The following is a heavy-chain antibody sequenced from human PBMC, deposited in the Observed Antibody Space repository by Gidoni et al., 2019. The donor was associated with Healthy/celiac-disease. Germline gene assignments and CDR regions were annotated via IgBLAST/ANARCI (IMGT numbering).Heavy chain of an antibody. CDR2: ISGSVGST. D-gene: IGHD3-3*01. CDR3: AKLNLDFGVDRIDY. CDR1: GFTFRSYA. Sequence: EVQLLESGGGLVQPGGSLRLSCAASGFTFRSYAMSWVRQAPGKGLEWVSDISGSVGSTYYADSVKGRFTISRDNSKNTLYLQMNSLRAEDTAVYYCAKLNLDFGVDRIDYWGQGTLVTVSS. J-gene: IGHJ4*02. V-gene: IGHV3-23*01.